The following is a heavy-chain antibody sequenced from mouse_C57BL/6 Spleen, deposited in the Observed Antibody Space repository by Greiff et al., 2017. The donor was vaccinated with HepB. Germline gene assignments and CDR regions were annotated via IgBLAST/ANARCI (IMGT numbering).Heavy chain of an antibody. Sequence: VMLVESGPGLVAPSQSLSITCTVSGFSLTSYAISWVRQPPGKGLEWLGVIWTGGGTNYNSALKSRLSISKDNSKSQVFLKMNSLQTDDTARYYCARNILYGSSYGYWYFDVWGTGTTVTVSS. CDR2: IWTGGGT. CDR1: GFSLTSYA. CDR3: ARNILYGSSYGYWYFDV. J-gene: IGHJ1*03. V-gene: IGHV2-9-1*01. D-gene: IGHD1-1*01.